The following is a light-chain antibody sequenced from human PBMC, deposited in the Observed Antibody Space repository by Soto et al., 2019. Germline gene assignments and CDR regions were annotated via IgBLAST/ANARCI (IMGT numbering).Light chain of an antibody. V-gene: IGKV1-5*01. CDR3: QQYTSYGIYT. J-gene: IGKJ2*01. CDR2: DAS. Sequence: DIQMTQSPSTLSASVGDRVTITCRASQRISSWLAWYQQKPGKAPKLLINDASSLESWVPSRFSGSGSGTEFTLTISSLQPDDFATYYCQQYTSYGIYTFGQGTKLEIK. CDR1: QRISSW.